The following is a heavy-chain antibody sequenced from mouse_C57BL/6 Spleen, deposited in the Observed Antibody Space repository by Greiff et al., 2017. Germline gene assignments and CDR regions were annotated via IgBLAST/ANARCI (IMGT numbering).Heavy chain of an antibody. J-gene: IGHJ4*01. D-gene: IGHD2-1*01. CDR1: GFTFSDYG. Sequence: EVQVVESGGGLVKPGGSLKLSCAASGFTFSDYGMHWVRQAPEKGLEWVAYISSGSSTIYYADTVKGRFTISRDNDKNTLFLQMTSLRSEDTAMYYCAREGNYLYYYAMDYWGQGTSVTVSS. CDR3: AREGNYLYYYAMDY. CDR2: ISSGSSTI. V-gene: IGHV5-17*01.